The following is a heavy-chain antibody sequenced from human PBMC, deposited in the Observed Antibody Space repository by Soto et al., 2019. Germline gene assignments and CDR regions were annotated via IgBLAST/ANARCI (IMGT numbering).Heavy chain of an antibody. CDR3: ARDKTGTTSYYYYGMDV. Sequence: ASVKVSCKASGYTFTSYGISWVRQAPGQGLEWMGWISAYNGNTNYAQKLQGRVTMTTDTSTSTAYMELRSLRSDDTAVYYCARDKTGTTSYYYYGMDVWGQGTTVTVSS. CDR2: ISAYNGNT. D-gene: IGHD1-7*01. J-gene: IGHJ6*02. CDR1: GYTFTSYG. V-gene: IGHV1-18*01.